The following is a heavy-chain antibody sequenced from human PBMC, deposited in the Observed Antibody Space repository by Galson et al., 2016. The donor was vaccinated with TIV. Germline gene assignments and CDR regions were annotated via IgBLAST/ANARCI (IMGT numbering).Heavy chain of an antibody. Sequence: SLRLSCAASGFTFSSYGLHWVRQAPGKGLAWVACISYDGSDKNSADSVKGRFTIFRDKSKNTLYLQMNSLRPEDTAVYYCARVYSSYYFDYWGQGTLVTVSS. V-gene: IGHV3-30*03. D-gene: IGHD4-11*01. CDR1: GFTFSSYG. CDR3: ARVYSSYYFDY. J-gene: IGHJ4*02. CDR2: ISYDGSDK.